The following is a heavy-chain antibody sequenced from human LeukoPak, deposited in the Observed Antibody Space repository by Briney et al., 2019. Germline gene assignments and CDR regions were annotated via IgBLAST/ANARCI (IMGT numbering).Heavy chain of an antibody. CDR1: GGTFSSYA. J-gene: IGHJ4*02. V-gene: IGHV1-69*04. CDR2: IIPILGIA. CDR3: ARGGIVGATPLFDY. D-gene: IGHD1-26*01. Sequence: SVKVSCKASGGTFSSYAISWVRQAPGQGLEWMGRIIPILGIANYAQKFQGRVTITADKSTSTAYMELSSLRSEDTAVYYCARGGIVGATPLFDYWGQGTLVTVSS.